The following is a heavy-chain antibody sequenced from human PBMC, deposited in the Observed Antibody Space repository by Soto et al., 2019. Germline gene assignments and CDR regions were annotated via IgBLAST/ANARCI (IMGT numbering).Heavy chain of an antibody. J-gene: IGHJ4*02. D-gene: IGHD2-21*02. CDR2: ISAYNGFT. CDR1: GYNFNTDG. Sequence: QVQLVQSGPEVRRPGASVKVSCTASGYNFNTDGVSWVRQAPGQGLEWMGFISAYNGFTAFAPSLHGRLTLTTDTSTNTAYMELRDLRSDDTAVYFCARDERAFCSDAYCDSHFAYWGQGTLVTVSS. CDR3: ARDERAFCSDAYCDSHFAY. V-gene: IGHV1-18*01.